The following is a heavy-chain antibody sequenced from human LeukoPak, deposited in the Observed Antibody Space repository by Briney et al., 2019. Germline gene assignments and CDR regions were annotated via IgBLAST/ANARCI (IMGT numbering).Heavy chain of an antibody. CDR1: GCTFGNYW. J-gene: IGHJ4*02. Sequence: PVGPLRLTLAAEGCTFGNYWMYWVRPAQWKRLVWVSRINSDGSSTSYADSVKGRFTISRDNAKNTLYLQMNSLRAEDTAVYYCARASSSGYYYYFDYWGQGTLVTVSS. CDR2: INSDGSST. D-gene: IGHD3-22*01. V-gene: IGHV3-74*01. CDR3: ARASSSGYYYYFDY.